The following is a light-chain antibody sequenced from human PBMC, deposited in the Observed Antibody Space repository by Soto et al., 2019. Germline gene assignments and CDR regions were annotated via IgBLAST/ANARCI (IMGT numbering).Light chain of an antibody. CDR2: KAS. V-gene: IGKV1-5*03. J-gene: IGKJ1*01. CDR3: QQYNSSPT. CDR1: QSISSW. Sequence: DIQMTQSPSTLSASVGDRVTITCRASQSISSWLAWYQQKPGKAPKLLIYKASSLESRVPSRFSGSGSGTEFPLTISSLQPDDFATYYCQQYNSSPTFGQGTKVEIK.